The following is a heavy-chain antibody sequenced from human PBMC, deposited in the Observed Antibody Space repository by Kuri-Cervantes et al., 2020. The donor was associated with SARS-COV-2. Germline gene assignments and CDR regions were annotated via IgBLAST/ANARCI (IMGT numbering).Heavy chain of an antibody. CDR2: INPNSGGT. CDR3: ARDIVEWETTDYYMDV. J-gene: IGHJ6*03. D-gene: IGHD1-26*01. Sequence: ASVKVSCKASGYTFTGYYMHWVRQAPGQGLEWMGWINPNSGGTNYAQKFQGRVTMTRDTSISTAYMELSRLRSDDTAVYYCARDIVEWETTDYYMDVWGKGTTVTVSS. CDR1: GYTFTGYY. V-gene: IGHV1-2*02.